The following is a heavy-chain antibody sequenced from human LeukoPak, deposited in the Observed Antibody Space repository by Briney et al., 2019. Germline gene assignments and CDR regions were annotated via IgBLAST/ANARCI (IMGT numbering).Heavy chain of an antibody. CDR2: IYYSGST. CDR1: GGSISSGDYY. J-gene: IGHJ4*02. D-gene: IGHD6-19*01. CDR3: ARAQRWLPFTY. V-gene: IGHV4-30-4*08. Sequence: SQTLSLTCTVSGGSISSGDYYWGWIRQPPGKGLEWIGYIYYSGSTYYNPSLKSRVTISVDTSKNQFSLKLTSVPAADTAVYYCARAQRWLPFTYWGQGTLVTVSS.